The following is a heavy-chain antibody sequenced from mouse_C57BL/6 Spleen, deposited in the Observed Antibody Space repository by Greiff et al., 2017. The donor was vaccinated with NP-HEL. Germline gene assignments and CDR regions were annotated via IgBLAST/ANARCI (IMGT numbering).Heavy chain of an antibody. V-gene: IGHV1-80*01. CDR2: IYPCDGGT. D-gene: IGHD2-4*01. CDR3: ARRADDYEAWFAY. J-gene: IGHJ3*01. Sequence: QVQLQQSGAELVKPGASVKISCKASGYAFSSYWMNWVKQRPGKGLEWIGQIYPCDGGTNDNGKFQGKATQTADKSSSTAYMQLSSLTSEDSAVYFCARRADDYEAWFAYWGQGTLVTVSA. CDR1: GYAFSSYW.